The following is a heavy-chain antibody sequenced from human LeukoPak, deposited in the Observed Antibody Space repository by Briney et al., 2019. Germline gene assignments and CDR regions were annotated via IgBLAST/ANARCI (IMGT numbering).Heavy chain of an antibody. CDR2: IYYSGNT. CDR3: ARGYYDSSGYSNTFDI. D-gene: IGHD3-22*01. CDR1: GASISSYY. Sequence: SETLSLTCTVSGASISSYYWSWIRQPPGKGLEWIGYIYYSGNTNYNPSLKSRVTISVDTSKNQFSLKLSSVTAAGTAVYYCARGYYDSSGYSNTFDIWGQGTMVTVSS. J-gene: IGHJ3*02. V-gene: IGHV4-59*01.